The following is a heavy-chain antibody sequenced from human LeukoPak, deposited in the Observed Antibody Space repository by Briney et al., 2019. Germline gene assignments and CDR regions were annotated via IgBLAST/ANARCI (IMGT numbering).Heavy chain of an antibody. Sequence: PGGSLRLSCAASGFTFSSYNMNWVRQAPGKGLEWVSVISGSGGTTYYTDSVRGRFTISRDNSKNTLYLQMNSLRAEDAAVYFCAKAPVTSCRGAYCYPFDSWGQGTLVTVSS. CDR2: ISGSGGTT. D-gene: IGHD2-21*01. J-gene: IGHJ4*02. V-gene: IGHV3-23*01. CDR3: AKAPVTSCRGAYCYPFDS. CDR1: GFTFSSYN.